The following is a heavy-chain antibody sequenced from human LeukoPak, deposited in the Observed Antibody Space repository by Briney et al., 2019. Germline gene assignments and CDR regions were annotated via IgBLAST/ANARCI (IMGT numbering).Heavy chain of an antibody. Sequence: PGGSLRLSCAASGFSFSTYWMAWVRQAPGKGLEWVANMRQDGGEIYYVDSVKGRFTISRDSARNSLYLQMNSLRAEDTAVYYCARDKITGATFFDYWGQGSLVTV. CDR2: MRQDGGEI. CDR3: ARDKITGATFFDY. D-gene: IGHD1-26*01. J-gene: IGHJ4*02. CDR1: GFSFSTYW. V-gene: IGHV3-7*01.